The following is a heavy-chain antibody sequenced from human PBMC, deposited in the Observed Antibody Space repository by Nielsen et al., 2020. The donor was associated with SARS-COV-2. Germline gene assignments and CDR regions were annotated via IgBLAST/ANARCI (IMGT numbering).Heavy chain of an antibody. Sequence: GESLKISCSASGFTFSSYSMNWVRPAPGKGLEWVSYISSSSTIYYADSVKGRFTISRDNAKNSLYLQMNSLRAEDTAVYYCARDGPPYGDQPGYFQHWGQGTLVTVSS. CDR1: GFTFSSYS. CDR3: ARDGPPYGDQPGYFQH. V-gene: IGHV3-48*04. D-gene: IGHD4-17*01. CDR2: ISSSSTI. J-gene: IGHJ1*01.